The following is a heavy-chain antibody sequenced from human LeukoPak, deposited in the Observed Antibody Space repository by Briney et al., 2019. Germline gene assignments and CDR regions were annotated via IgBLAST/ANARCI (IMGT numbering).Heavy chain of an antibody. V-gene: IGHV1-8*01. CDR1: GYTFTSYD. Sequence: ASVKVSCKASGYTFTSYDINWVRQATGQGLEWMGWMNPNSGNTGYAQKFQGRVTMTRNTSISTAYMELSSLRSEDTAVYYCARGSPIDSWSGYWYWFDPWGQGTLVTVSS. D-gene: IGHD3-3*01. J-gene: IGHJ5*02. CDR2: MNPNSGNT. CDR3: ARGSPIDSWSGYWYWFDP.